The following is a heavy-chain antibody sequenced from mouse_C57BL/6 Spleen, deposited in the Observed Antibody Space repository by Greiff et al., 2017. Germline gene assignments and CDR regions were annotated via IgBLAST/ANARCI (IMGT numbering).Heavy chain of an antibody. D-gene: IGHD2-3*01. CDR3: ARDRDGYFDY. CDR2: INPSSGYT. J-gene: IGHJ2*01. Sequence: QVQLQQSGAELARPGASVKMSCKASGYTFTSYTMHWVKQRPGQGLEWIGYINPSSGYTKYNQKFKDKATLTADKSSSTAYMQLSRLTSEDSAVYYCARDRDGYFDYWGQGTTLTVSS. CDR1: GYTFTSYT. V-gene: IGHV1-4*01.